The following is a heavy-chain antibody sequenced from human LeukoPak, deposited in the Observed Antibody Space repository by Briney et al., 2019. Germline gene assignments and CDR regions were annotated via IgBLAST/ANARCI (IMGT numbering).Heavy chain of an antibody. CDR3: ARGKAAAGPSRFDY. D-gene: IGHD6-13*01. J-gene: IGHJ4*02. CDR2: IIPIFSTA. V-gene: IGHV1-69*13. Sequence: SVKVSCKASGGTFSSYAISWVRQAPGQGLEWMGGIIPIFSTANYAQKFQGRVTITADESTSTAYMELSSLRSEDTAVYYCARGKAAAGPSRFDYWGQGTLVTVSS. CDR1: GGTFSSYA.